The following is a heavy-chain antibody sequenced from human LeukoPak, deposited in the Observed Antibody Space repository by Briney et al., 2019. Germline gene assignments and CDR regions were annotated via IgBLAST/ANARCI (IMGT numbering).Heavy chain of an antibody. CDR1: GGTFSSYA. Sequence: SVKVSCKASGGTFSSYAISWVRQAPGQGLEWMGGIIPIVGTANYAQKFQGRVTITTDESTSTAYMELSSLRSEDTAVYYCASHREDYYDSSGYYLYFDYWGQGTLVTVSS. J-gene: IGHJ4*02. CDR2: IIPIVGTA. V-gene: IGHV1-69*05. CDR3: ASHREDYYDSSGYYLYFDY. D-gene: IGHD3-22*01.